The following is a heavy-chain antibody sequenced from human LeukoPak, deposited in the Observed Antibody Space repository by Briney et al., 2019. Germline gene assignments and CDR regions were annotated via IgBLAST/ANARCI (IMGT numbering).Heavy chain of an antibody. CDR3: ARVVVRSGNDY. J-gene: IGHJ4*02. V-gene: IGHV1-18*01. Sequence: GASVKVSCKASGYTFPSYGIVWVRLAPGQGFEWMGWISDYNGNANYAQKFQGRVTMTTDSSTNTAYMELRSLRSDDTAVYYCARVVVRSGNDYWGQGTLVTVSS. CDR1: GYTFPSYG. D-gene: IGHD1-26*01. CDR2: ISDYNGNA.